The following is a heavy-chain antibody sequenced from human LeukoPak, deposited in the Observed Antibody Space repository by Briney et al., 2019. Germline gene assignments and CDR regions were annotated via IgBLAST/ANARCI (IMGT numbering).Heavy chain of an antibody. CDR3: ARDSSSSFSFDY. CDR2: IYHSGST. V-gene: IGHV4-38-2*02. CDR1: GYSISSGYY. Sequence: SETLSLTCTVSGYSISSGYYWGWIRQPPGKGLEWIGSIYHSGSTYYNPSLKSQVTISVDTSKNQFSLKLSSVTAADTAVYYCARDSSSSFSFDYWGQGTLVTVSS. J-gene: IGHJ4*02. D-gene: IGHD6-13*01.